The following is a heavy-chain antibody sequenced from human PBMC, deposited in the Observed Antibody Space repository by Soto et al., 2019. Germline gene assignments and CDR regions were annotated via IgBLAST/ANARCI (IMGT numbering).Heavy chain of an antibody. Sequence: PGGSLRLSCAASGFTFSSYWMSWVRQAPGKGLEWVANIKPDGSEKYYVDSARGRFTISRDNVENSLNLQMNSLRAEDAALYYCARDEARPLGYWGQGTLVTVSS. CDR1: GFTFSSYW. V-gene: IGHV3-7*01. D-gene: IGHD6-6*01. CDR2: IKPDGSEK. J-gene: IGHJ4*02. CDR3: ARDEARPLGY.